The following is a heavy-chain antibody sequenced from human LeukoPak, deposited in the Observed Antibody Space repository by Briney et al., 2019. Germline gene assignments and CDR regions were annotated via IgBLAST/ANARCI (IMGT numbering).Heavy chain of an antibody. CDR3: ARATVTTNPYYYYYGMDV. Sequence: SVKVSCKASGGTFSSYAISWVRQAPGQGLEWMGGIIPIFGTANYAQEFQGRVTITADESTSTAYMELSSLRSEDTAVYYCARATVTTNPYYYYYGMDVWGQGTTVTVSS. D-gene: IGHD4-17*01. V-gene: IGHV1-69*13. CDR1: GGTFSSYA. CDR2: IIPIFGTA. J-gene: IGHJ6*02.